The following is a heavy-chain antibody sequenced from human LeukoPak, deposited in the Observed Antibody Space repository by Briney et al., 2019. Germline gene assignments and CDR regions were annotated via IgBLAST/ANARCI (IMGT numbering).Heavy chain of an antibody. J-gene: IGHJ4*02. CDR3: ARAVGAYYYDSSGLDY. CDR1: GGSISSYY. V-gene: IGHV4-59*12. CDR2: IYYSGST. Sequence: PSETLSLTCTVSGGSISSYYWSWIRQPPGKGLEWIGYIYYSGSTNYNPSLKSRVTISVDTSKNQFSLKLSSVTAADTAVYYCARAVGAYYYDSSGLDYRGQRTLVTVSS. D-gene: IGHD3-22*01.